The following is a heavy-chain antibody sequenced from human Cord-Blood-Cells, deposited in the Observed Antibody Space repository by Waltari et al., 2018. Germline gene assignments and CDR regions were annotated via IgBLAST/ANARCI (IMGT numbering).Heavy chain of an antibody. CDR3: ARGVSSSWYWYFDL. CDR2: MKPNSGNT. Sequence: QVQLVQSGAEVKKPGASVKASCKASGYTFTSYDINWVRQATGQGLEWLRWMKPNSGNTGYAQKFQGRVTMTRNTSISTAYMELSSLRSEDTAVYYCARGVSSSWYWYFDLWGRGTLVTVSS. V-gene: IGHV1-8*01. CDR1: GYTFTSYD. J-gene: IGHJ2*01. D-gene: IGHD6-13*01.